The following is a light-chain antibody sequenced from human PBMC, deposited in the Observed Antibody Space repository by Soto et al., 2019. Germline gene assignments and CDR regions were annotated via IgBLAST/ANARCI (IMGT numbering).Light chain of an antibody. CDR2: DAS. J-gene: IGKJ1*01. V-gene: IGKV3-11*01. CDR3: QQRTNNWWT. Sequence: EIVLTQSPATLSLSPGERATLSCRASQSVSRHLAWYQQKPGQAPRLLIYDASNRATGIPARFSGSGSGTDFTLTISSLEPEDFAVYYCQQRTNNWWTFGQGTKVEIK. CDR1: QSVSRH.